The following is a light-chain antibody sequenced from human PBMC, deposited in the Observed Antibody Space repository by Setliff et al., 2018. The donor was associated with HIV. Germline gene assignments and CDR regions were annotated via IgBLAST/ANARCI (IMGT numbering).Light chain of an antibody. V-gene: IGKV3-20*01. CDR3: QQYGDSDRT. CDR2: GAS. CDR1: QSVRSN. J-gene: IGKJ1*01. Sequence: ETVMTQSPATLSVSPGERAALSCRASQSVRSNLAWYQQKPGQAPRLLIYGASFRATGIADRFSGSGSGTDFTLTISRLEPEDFAVYYCQQYGDSDRTFGQGTKVDI.